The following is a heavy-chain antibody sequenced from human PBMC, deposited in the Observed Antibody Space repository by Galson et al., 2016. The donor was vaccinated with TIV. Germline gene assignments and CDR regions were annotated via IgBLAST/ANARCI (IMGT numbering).Heavy chain of an antibody. CDR3: ARERRDYYYGMDV. V-gene: IGHV4-59*11. CDR2: IYYNGPT. Sequence: LTCTVSGVSISGHYWTWIRQPPGKGLEWIGYIYYNGPTNYSPSLKSRVTFSVDTSKNQVSLKLNSVTAADTAMYYCARERRDYYYGMDVWGQGTTVIVSS. J-gene: IGHJ6*02. CDR1: GVSISGHY.